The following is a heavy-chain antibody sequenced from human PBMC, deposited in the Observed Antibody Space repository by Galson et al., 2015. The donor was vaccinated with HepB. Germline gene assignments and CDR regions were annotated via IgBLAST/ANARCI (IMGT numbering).Heavy chain of an antibody. D-gene: IGHD3-16*01. CDR2: INPSGGST. CDR1: GYTFTSYY. V-gene: IGHV1-46*01. CDR3: ARNYDKLGDYYYYYGMDV. Sequence: SVKVSCKASGYTFTSYYIHWVRQAPGQGLEWMGIINPSGGSTSYPQRFRGRVTMTRDTSTSTVYMELSSLRSEDTAVYYCARNYDKLGDYYYYYGMDVWGQGTTVTVSS. J-gene: IGHJ6*02.